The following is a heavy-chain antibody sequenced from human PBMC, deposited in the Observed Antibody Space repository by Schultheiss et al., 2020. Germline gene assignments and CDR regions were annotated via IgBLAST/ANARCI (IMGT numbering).Heavy chain of an antibody. V-gene: IGHV4-31*03. CDR3: ATRYYYYGMDV. Sequence: SETLSLTCTVSGGSISSGGYYWSWIRQHPGKGLEWIGYIYYSGNTYYNPSLKSRVSMSVDTSKNQLSLQLSSVTAADTAVYYCATRYYYYGMDVWGQGTTVTVSS. CDR2: IYYSGNT. J-gene: IGHJ6*02. CDR1: GGSISSGGYY.